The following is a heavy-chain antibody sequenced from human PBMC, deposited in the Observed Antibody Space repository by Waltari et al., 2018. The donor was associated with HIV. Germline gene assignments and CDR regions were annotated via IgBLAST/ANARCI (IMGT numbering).Heavy chain of an antibody. V-gene: IGHV1-69*01. D-gene: IGHD6-6*01. Sequence: QVQLVQSGAEVKKPGSSVKVSCKASGGTFSSYAISWVRQAPGQGLEWMGGIILIFGTATDEKKFQGGGTITADESTSTAYMELSSLRSEDTAVYYCAREIGIAARPGYFDYWGQGTLVTVSS. CDR2: IILIFGTA. CDR3: AREIGIAARPGYFDY. J-gene: IGHJ4*02. CDR1: GGTFSSYA.